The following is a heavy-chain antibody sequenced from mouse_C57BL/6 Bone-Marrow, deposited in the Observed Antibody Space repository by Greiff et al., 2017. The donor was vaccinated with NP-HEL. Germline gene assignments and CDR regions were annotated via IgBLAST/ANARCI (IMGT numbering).Heavy chain of an antibody. J-gene: IGHJ3*01. D-gene: IGHD2-4*01. CDR2: ISYDGSN. Sequence: EVKLMESGPGLVKPSQSLSLTCSVTGYSIPSGYYWNWIRQFPGNKLEWMGYISYDGSNNYNPFLKNRISITRNTTKNQFFLKLNSVATEDTATYCCAKGLRRGAYWGQGTLVTVSA. V-gene: IGHV3-6*01. CDR1: GYSIPSGYY. CDR3: AKGLRRGAY.